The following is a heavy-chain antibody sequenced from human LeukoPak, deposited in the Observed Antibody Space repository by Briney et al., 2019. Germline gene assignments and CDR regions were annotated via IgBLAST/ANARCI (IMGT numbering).Heavy chain of an antibody. Sequence: SETLSLTRAVSGGSISSSNWWSWVRQPPGKGLEWIGYIYYSGSTNYNPSLKSRVTISVDTSKNQFSLKLSSVTAADTAVYYCARHWGYYGSGSYYVIAFDIWGQGTMVTVSS. J-gene: IGHJ3*02. CDR1: GGSISSSNW. V-gene: IGHV4-59*08. CDR2: IYYSGST. CDR3: ARHWGYYGSGSYYVIAFDI. D-gene: IGHD3-10*01.